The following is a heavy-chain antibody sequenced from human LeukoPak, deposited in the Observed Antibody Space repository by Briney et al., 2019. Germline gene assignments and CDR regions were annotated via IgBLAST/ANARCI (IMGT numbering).Heavy chain of an antibody. CDR2: INPNSGYT. V-gene: IGHV1-2*02. CDR1: GYTFTDCH. CDR3: ARPRTYSGSYETFDY. J-gene: IGHJ4*02. D-gene: IGHD1-26*01. Sequence: ASVKVSCKASGYTFTDCHVHWVRQAPGQGLEWIGWINPNSGYTNSAQKFQGRVTMTRDTSINTAYMEVTRLRSDDTAVYYCARPRTYSGSYETFDYWGQGTLVTVSS.